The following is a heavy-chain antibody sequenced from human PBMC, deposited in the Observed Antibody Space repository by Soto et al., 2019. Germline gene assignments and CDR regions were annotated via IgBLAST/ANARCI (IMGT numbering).Heavy chain of an antibody. D-gene: IGHD1-1*01. V-gene: IGHV3-9*01. Sequence: GGSLRLSCAASGFTFDDYAMHWVRQAPGKGLEWVSGISWNSGSIGYADSVKGRFTISRDNAKNSLYLQMNSLRAEDTALYYCAKGTTVGPLNAFDIWGQGTMVTVSS. CDR3: AKGTTVGPLNAFDI. CDR1: GFTFDDYA. CDR2: ISWNSGSI. J-gene: IGHJ3*02.